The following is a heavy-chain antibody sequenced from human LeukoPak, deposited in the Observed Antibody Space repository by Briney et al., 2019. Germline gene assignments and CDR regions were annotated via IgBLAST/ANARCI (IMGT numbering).Heavy chain of an antibody. D-gene: IGHD3-9*01. Sequence: PSETLSLTCTVSGGSISSYYWSWIRQPPGKGLEWIGYIYYSGSTNYNPPLKSRVTISVDTSKHQFSLKLSSVAAADMAVYYCARHGTDYDILTGYWRKKSYYYYGMDVWGQGTTVTVSS. V-gene: IGHV4-59*08. CDR1: GGSISSYY. CDR3: ARHGTDYDILTGYWRKKSYYYYGMDV. CDR2: IYYSGST. J-gene: IGHJ6*02.